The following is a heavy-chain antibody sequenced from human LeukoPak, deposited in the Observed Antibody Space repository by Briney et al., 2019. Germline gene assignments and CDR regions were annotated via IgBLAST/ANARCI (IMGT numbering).Heavy chain of an antibody. D-gene: IGHD1-14*01. V-gene: IGHV3-30*04. J-gene: IGHJ6*03. CDR3: ARDNPNSYYMDV. CDR1: GFTFSSYA. CDR2: ISYDGSNK. Sequence: PGGSLRLSCAASGFTFSSYAMHWVRQAPGKGLEWVAVISYDGSNKYYADSVKGRFTISRDNSKNTPYLQMNSLRAEDTAVYYCARDNPNSYYMDVWGKGTTVTVSS.